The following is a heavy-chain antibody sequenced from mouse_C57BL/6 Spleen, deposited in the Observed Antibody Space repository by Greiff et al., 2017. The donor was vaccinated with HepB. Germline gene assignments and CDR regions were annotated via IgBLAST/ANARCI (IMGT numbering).Heavy chain of an antibody. D-gene: IGHD3-2*02. CDR1: GYAFSSSW. J-gene: IGHJ3*01. CDR3: ARGAQATAY. Sequence: VKLMESGPELVKPGASVKISCKASGYAFSSSWMNWVKQRPGKGLEWIGRIYPGDGDTNYNGKFKGKATLTADKSSSTAYMQLSSLTSEDSAVYVCARGAQATAYWGQGTLVTVSA. CDR2: IYPGDGDT. V-gene: IGHV1-82*01.